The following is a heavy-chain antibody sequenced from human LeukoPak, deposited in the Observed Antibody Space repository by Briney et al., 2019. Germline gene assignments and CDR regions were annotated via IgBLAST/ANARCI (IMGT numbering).Heavy chain of an antibody. CDR3: ARGPPDGYCSSTSCYWSWFDP. D-gene: IGHD2-2*03. V-gene: IGHV1-8*01. Sequence: GASVKVSCKASGYTFTSYGINWVRQATGQGLEWMGWMNPNSGNTGYARKFQGRVTMTRNTSISTAYMELSSLRSEDTAVYYCARGPPDGYCSSTSCYWSWFDPWGQGTLVTVSS. J-gene: IGHJ5*02. CDR2: MNPNSGNT. CDR1: GYTFTSYG.